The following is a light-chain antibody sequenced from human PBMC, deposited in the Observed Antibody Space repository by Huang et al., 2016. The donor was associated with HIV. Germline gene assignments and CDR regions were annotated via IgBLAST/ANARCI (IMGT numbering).Light chain of an antibody. CDR3: QQYFFSPMT. CDR1: HSLLNSPNHKNY. CDR2: WAS. J-gene: IGKJ3*01. V-gene: IGKV4-1*01. Sequence: DIVLTQSSAFFAVPLRQTATNSCQSSHSLLNSPNHKNYLAWYQQNPGQPPKLLIYWASIRAAGVPDRFIGSGSRTDFTLTISSLQAEDVAIYFCQQYFFSPMTFGPGTKVDI.